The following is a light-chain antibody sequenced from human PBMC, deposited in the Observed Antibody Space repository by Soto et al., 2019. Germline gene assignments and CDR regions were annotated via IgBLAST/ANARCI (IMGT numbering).Light chain of an antibody. CDR2: STN. CDR1: SGSVSTRYY. Sequence: QTVVTQEPSFSVSPGGTVTLTCGLSSGSVSTRYYPSWYQQTPGQAPRTLIYSTNTRSSGVPDRVSGSILGNKAALTITGAQADYESDYYCVLNMGSGIYVVGGWTKLTVL. V-gene: IGLV8-61*01. CDR3: VLNMGSGIYV. J-gene: IGLJ2*01.